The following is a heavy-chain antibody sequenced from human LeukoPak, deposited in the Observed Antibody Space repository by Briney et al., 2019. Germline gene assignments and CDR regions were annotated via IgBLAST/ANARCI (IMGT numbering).Heavy chain of an antibody. J-gene: IGHJ4*02. D-gene: IGHD6-19*01. CDR3: VKEGGSSGWYYFDD. CDR2: MSWNSVSI. V-gene: IGHV3-9*01. Sequence: GRSLRLSCTASGFTFDDYAMHWVRQGPGKGLEWVAGMSWNSVSIGYGGSVEGRFTISRDNAKNSLFLQMTSLREEDTALYYCVKEGGSSGWYYFDDWGQGILVTVSS. CDR1: GFTFDDYA.